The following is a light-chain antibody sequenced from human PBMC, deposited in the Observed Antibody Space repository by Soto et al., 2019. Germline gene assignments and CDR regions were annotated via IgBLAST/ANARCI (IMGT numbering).Light chain of an antibody. CDR1: QSVSSSY. CDR3: QQYGSSLTWT. J-gene: IGKJ1*01. Sequence: EVVLTQSPGTLSLSPGERATLSCRASQSVSSSYLAWYQQKPGQAPRLLIYGASSRATGIPDRFSGSGSGTDFTLTISRLEPEDFAVYYCQQYGSSLTWTFGQGTMVDI. CDR2: GAS. V-gene: IGKV3-20*01.